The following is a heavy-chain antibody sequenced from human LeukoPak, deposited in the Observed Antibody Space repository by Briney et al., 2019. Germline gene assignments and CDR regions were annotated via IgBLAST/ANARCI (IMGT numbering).Heavy chain of an antibody. J-gene: IGHJ4*02. CDR3: SRPRYSGSYYPFDS. CDR1: GFSFSSFA. V-gene: IGHV3-33*01. CDR2: IWHDGEKI. Sequence: GGSLRLSCTASGFSFSSFAMHWVRQPPGKGLEWVAVIWHDGEKIFYADSVRGRFAISKDTSKNTLYLQMNSLRVDDTAIYYCSRPRYSGSYYPFDSWGQGALVIVSS. D-gene: IGHD1-26*01.